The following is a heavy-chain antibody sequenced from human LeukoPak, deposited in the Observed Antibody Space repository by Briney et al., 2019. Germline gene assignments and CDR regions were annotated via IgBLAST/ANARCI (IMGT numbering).Heavy chain of an antibody. CDR3: VRDLRKSADYYFDY. D-gene: IGHD3/OR15-3a*01. J-gene: IGHJ4*02. V-gene: IGHV3-30*04. CDR2: ISFDGRDK. CDR1: GFIFNNNA. Sequence: PGGSLRLSCAASGFIFNNNAIHWVRQAPGKGLEWVAVISFDGRDKHHADSVKGRFTISRDNSKNTLYLQMSSLRVEDTAMYYCVRDLRKSADYYFDYWGQGTLVAVSS.